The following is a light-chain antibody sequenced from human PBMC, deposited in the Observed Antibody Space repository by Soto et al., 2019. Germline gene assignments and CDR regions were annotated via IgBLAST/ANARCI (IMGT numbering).Light chain of an antibody. V-gene: IGKV1-39*01. Sequence: DIQMTQSPSSLSASVGDRVTITCRASQSISSYLNWYQQKPGKAPKLLIYAASSLQSGVPSRFSGSGSGTDFTLTISSLQPEDFATYYCQQSYSTRDRGVTFGPGTKVDIK. CDR3: QQSYSTRDRGVT. CDR1: QSISSY. CDR2: AAS. J-gene: IGKJ3*01.